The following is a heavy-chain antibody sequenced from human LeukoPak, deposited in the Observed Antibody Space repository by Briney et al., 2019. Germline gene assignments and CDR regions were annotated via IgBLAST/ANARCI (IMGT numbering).Heavy chain of an antibody. D-gene: IGHD4-17*01. CDR1: GFTFGDYR. J-gene: IGHJ4*02. Sequence: PGRPLRLSCTTSGFTFGDYRMNWVRQAPGKGLEWVGIIRGKASGGTTDYAASVKGRFTISRDDSKSIAYLQMSSLKIEDTGVYYCARDLGTTETGDDYWGQGTLVTVSS. CDR3: ARDLGTTETGDDY. CDR2: IRGKASGGTT. V-gene: IGHV3-49*04.